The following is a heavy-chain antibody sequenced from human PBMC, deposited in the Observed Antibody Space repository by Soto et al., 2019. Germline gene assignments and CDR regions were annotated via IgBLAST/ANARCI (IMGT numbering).Heavy chain of an antibody. Sequence: SETLSLTCTVSGGSISSSSYYWGWIRQPPGKGLEWIGSIFYSGSTYYNPSLKSRVTISLDTSKNQFSLKLSSLTAADTAVYYCARGPIVLMVYALTYYFDYWGQGTLVTVSS. D-gene: IGHD2-8*01. J-gene: IGHJ4*02. V-gene: IGHV4-39*07. CDR3: ARGPIVLMVYALTYYFDY. CDR1: GGSISSSSYY. CDR2: IFYSGST.